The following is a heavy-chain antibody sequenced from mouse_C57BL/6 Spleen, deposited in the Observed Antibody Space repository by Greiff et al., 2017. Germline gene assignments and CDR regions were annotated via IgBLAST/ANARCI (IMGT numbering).Heavy chain of an antibody. CDR1: GYTFPSYW. Sequence: QVQLQQPVAELVKPGASVKLSCKASGYTFPSYWMHWVKQRPGQGLEWIGMIHPNSGSTNYNEKFKSKATLTVDKSSSTAYMQLSSLTSEDSAVYYCARETAAQATDYWGQGTTLTVSS. D-gene: IGHD3-2*02. CDR3: ARETAAQATDY. CDR2: IHPNSGST. V-gene: IGHV1-64*01. J-gene: IGHJ2*01.